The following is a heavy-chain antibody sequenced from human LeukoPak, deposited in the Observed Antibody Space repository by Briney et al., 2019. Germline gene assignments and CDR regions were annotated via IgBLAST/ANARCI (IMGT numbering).Heavy chain of an antibody. V-gene: IGHV3-23*01. D-gene: IGHD3-22*01. CDR3: AKRGVVIRVILVGFHKEANYFDS. CDR2: ISGIAGGT. J-gene: IGHJ4*02. CDR1: VITLSNYG. Sequence: GGSLRLSCAVSVITLSNYGMSGVRQAPGKGREWVAGISGIAGGTYYADSVKGRFTISRDNAKNTLYLQLNNLTAEDTAVYFCAKRGVVIRVILVGFHKEANYFDSWGQGALVTVSS.